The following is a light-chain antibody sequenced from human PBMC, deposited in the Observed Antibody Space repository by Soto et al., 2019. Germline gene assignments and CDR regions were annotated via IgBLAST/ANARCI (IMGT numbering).Light chain of an antibody. CDR2: AGT. Sequence: QSALTQPASVSGSPGQSITISCTGTSSDVGSYNFVSWYQQYPGKVPKLMIYAGTKRPSGVSNRFSGSKSGNTVSLTISGLQAEDEADYYCFSYAGSTYVFGTGTKVTVL. J-gene: IGLJ1*01. CDR3: FSYAGSTYV. CDR1: SSDVGSYNF. V-gene: IGLV2-23*01.